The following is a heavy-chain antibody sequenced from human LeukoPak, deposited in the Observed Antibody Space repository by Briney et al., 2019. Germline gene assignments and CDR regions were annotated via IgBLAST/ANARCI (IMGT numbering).Heavy chain of an antibody. Sequence: ASVKVSCKASGYTFTGYYMHWVRQAPGRGLEWMGWTNPNSGGTNYAQKFQGWVTMTRDTSISTAYMELSRLRSDDTAVYYCATQTWYSGSYYGYFQHWGQGTLVTVSS. CDR2: TNPNSGGT. J-gene: IGHJ1*01. CDR3: ATQTWYSGSYYGYFQH. D-gene: IGHD1-26*01. V-gene: IGHV1-2*04. CDR1: GYTFTGYY.